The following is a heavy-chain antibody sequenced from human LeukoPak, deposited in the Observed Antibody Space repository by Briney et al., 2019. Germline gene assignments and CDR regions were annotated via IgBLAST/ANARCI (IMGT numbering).Heavy chain of an antibody. CDR2: IYHSGST. D-gene: IGHD1-1*01. V-gene: IGHV4-30-2*01. J-gene: IGHJ4*02. CDR1: GGSISSGGYS. Sequence: KSSETLSLTCAVSGGSISSGGYSWSWIRQPPGKGLEWIGYIYHSGSTYYNPSLKSRVTISVDRSKNQFSLKLSSVTAADTAVYYCASSSSSGWNDEISNLESDFDYWGQGTLVTVSS. CDR3: ASSSSSGWNDEISNLESDFDY.